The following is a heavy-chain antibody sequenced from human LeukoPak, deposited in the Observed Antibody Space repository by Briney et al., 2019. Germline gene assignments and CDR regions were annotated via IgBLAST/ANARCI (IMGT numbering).Heavy chain of an antibody. CDR3: AKSRVYGSGSYPSHY. CDR1: GFTFSSYG. J-gene: IGHJ4*02. CDR2: IWYDGSNK. Sequence: GGSLRLSCAASGFTFSSYGMHWVRQAPGKGLEWVAVIWYDGSNKYYADSVKGRFTISRDNSKNTLYLQMNSLRAEDTAVYYRAKSRVYGSGSYPSHYWGQGTLVTVSS. D-gene: IGHD3-10*01. V-gene: IGHV3-33*06.